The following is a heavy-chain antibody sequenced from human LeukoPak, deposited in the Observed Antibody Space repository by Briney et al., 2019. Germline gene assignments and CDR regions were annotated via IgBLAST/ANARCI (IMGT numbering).Heavy chain of an antibody. D-gene: IGHD3-3*01. Sequence: SETLSLTCPVNYRSNRREYWRWAHKPPSQGVERIGYIYYSGSTNYNPSLKSRVTISVDTSKNQFSLKLSSVTAADTAVYYCAKAKDFWSGPLDYWGQGTLVTVSS. CDR2: IYYSGST. CDR1: YRSNRREY. CDR3: AKAKDFWSGPLDY. J-gene: IGHJ4*02. V-gene: IGHV4-59*13.